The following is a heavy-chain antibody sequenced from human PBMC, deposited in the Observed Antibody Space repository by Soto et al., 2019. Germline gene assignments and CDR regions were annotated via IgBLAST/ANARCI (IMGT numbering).Heavy chain of an antibody. Sequence: GGSLRLSCAASGFTFSSYGMHWVRQAPGKGLEWVAVIWYDGSNKYYADSVKGRFTISRDNSKNALYLQMNSLRAEDTAVYYCARRRYYYDSSGPLDAFDIWGQGTMVTVSS. V-gene: IGHV3-33*01. D-gene: IGHD3-22*01. J-gene: IGHJ3*02. CDR1: GFTFSSYG. CDR2: IWYDGSNK. CDR3: ARRRYYYDSSGPLDAFDI.